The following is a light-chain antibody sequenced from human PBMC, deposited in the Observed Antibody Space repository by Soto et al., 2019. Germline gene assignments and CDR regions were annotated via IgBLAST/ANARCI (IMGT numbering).Light chain of an antibody. V-gene: IGKV3-20*01. CDR1: QSVDTTF. CDR2: GAS. J-gene: IGKJ1*01. CDR3: QQYMSSVT. Sequence: EIVLTQSPGSLSLSPGQRATLSCRASQSVDTTFFAWYQKKPGQAPRLLLYGASKRATGIPDRFDGSGSGIDFTIIISRLEPEDFAVYYCQQYMSSVTFGQGTKVEIK.